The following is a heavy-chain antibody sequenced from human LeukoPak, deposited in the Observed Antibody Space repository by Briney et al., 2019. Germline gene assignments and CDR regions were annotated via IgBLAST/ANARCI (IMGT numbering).Heavy chain of an antibody. CDR1: GYTFTSYG. V-gene: IGHV1-18*01. D-gene: IGHD3-9*01. J-gene: IGHJ4*02. Sequence: ASVKVSCKASGYTFTSYGISWVRQAPGQGLEWMGWISAYNGNTNYAQKLQSRVTMTTDTSTSTAYMELRSLRSDDTAVYYCARDREVLRYFDWLSTTDDYWGQGTLVTVSS. CDR3: ARDREVLRYFDWLSTTDDY. CDR2: ISAYNGNT.